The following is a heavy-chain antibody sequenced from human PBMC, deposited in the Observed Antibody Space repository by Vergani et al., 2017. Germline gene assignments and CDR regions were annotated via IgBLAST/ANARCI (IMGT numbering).Heavy chain of an antibody. V-gene: IGHV1-2*02. D-gene: IGHD3-3*01. CDR3: ARDLTITNFGVVISYCDY. CDR1: GSTFTGYY. J-gene: IGHJ4*02. CDR2: INPNSGGT. Sequence: QVQLVQSGAEVKKPGASVKVSCKASGSTFTGYYMHWVRQAPGQGLWWMGWINPNSGGTNYAQKFQGRVTMTRYTSISTAYMELSRLRSDDTAVYYCARDLTITNFGVVISYCDYWGQGTLVTVSS.